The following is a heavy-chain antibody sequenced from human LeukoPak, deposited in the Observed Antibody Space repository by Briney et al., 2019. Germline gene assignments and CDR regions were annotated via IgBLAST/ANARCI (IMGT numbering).Heavy chain of an antibody. CDR3: ARGYCSGGSCYSLDC. J-gene: IGHJ4*02. Sequence: ASVKVSCKASGYTFTGYYMHWVRQAPGQGLEWMGWINPKSGGTNYAQKFQGRVTMTRDTSISTAYMELSRLRSDDTAVYYCARGYCSGGSCYSLDCWGQGTLVTVSS. CDR2: INPKSGGT. V-gene: IGHV1-2*02. CDR1: GYTFTGYY. D-gene: IGHD2-15*01.